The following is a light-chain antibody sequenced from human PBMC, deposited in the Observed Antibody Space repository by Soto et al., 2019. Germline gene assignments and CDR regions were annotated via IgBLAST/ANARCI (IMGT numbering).Light chain of an antibody. CDR3: AAWDDSLSGVV. V-gene: IGLV1-44*01. CDR1: SSNIGSNT. CDR2: SSN. Sequence: QSVLTQPPSASGSPGQRVTISCSGSSSNIGSNTVTWYQQLPGTAPKLLIYSSNQRPSGVPARFSGSKSGTSASLAISGLQSEDEADYYCAAWDDSLSGVVFGGGTKLTVL. J-gene: IGLJ2*01.